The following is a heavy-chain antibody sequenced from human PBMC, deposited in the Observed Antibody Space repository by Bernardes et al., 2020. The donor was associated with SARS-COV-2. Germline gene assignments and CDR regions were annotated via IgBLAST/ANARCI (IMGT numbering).Heavy chain of an antibody. Sequence: GGSLRLSCAASGFTFSSYAMHWVRQAPGKGLEWVAVISYDGSNKYYADSVKGRFTISRDNSKNTLYLQMNSLRAEDTAVYYCARANSGYGPTDYWGQGTLVTVSS. J-gene: IGHJ4*02. CDR1: GFTFSSYA. CDR3: ARANSGYGPTDY. CDR2: ISYDGSNK. V-gene: IGHV3-30-3*01. D-gene: IGHD5-12*01.